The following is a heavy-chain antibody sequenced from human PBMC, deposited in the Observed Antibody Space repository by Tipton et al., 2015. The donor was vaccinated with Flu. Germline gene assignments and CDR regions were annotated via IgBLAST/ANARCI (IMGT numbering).Heavy chain of an antibody. J-gene: IGHJ4*02. V-gene: IGHV3-23*01. CDR2: LSASDGRT. CDR3: AKDPRAYTRDIWPPFFHY. D-gene: IGHD5-18*01. Sequence: SLRLSCAASGFIFSSYDMSWVRQAPGKGLEWVSSLSASDGRTFYADSVKGRFTISRDNSKDTLYLQMNSLGAEDTAVYYCAKDPRAYTRDIWPPFFHYWGQGTLVTVSS. CDR1: GFIFSSYD.